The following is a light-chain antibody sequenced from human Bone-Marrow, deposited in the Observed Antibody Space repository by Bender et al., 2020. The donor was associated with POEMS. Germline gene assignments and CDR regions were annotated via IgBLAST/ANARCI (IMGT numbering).Light chain of an antibody. CDR3: CSYAGDSTLV. CDR2: DVS. Sequence: QSALTQPASVSGSPGQSITISCTGTSSDVGGYDYVSWYQQHPGKVPRLMIYDVSNRPSGVSNRFSASKSGNTASLTISELQAVDEADYYCCSYAGDSTLVFGGGTKLTVL. CDR1: SSDVGGYDY. J-gene: IGLJ2*01. V-gene: IGLV2-14*01.